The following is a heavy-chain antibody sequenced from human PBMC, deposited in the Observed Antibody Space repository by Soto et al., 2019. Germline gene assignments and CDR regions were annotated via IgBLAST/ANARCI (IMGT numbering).Heavy chain of an antibody. V-gene: IGHV3-33*01. J-gene: IGHJ3*02. Sequence: QVQLVESGGGVVQPGRSLRLSCAASGFTFSSYGMHWVHQAPGKGLEWVAVIWYDGSNKYYADSVKGRFTISRDNSKKAVYLQMYSLRAEDTAVYYCARDSSEQWLVLRCAFDIWGQGTMVTVSS. D-gene: IGHD6-19*01. CDR2: IWYDGSNK. CDR3: ARDSSEQWLVLRCAFDI. CDR1: GFTFSSYG.